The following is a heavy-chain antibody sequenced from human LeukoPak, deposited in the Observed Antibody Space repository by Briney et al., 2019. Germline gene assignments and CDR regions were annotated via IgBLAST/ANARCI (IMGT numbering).Heavy chain of an antibody. CDR3: ARDLRAPLTIFGVVSPYYYGMDV. D-gene: IGHD3-3*01. V-gene: IGHV4-4*07. CDR2: IYTSGST. CDR1: GGSISSYH. Sequence: SETLSLTCTVSGGSISSYHWSWIRQPAGKGLEWIGRIYTSGSTNYNPSLKSRVTMSVDTSKNQFSLKLSSVTAADTAVCYCARDLRAPLTIFGVVSPYYYGMDVWGQGTTVTVSS. J-gene: IGHJ6*02.